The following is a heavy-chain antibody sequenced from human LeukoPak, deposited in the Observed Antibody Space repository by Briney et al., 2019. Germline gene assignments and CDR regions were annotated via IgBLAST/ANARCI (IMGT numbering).Heavy chain of an antibody. CDR3: AREGDGPEGYFDDVGPPQIDY. CDR1: GGSISSGSYY. Sequence: PSETLSLTCTVSGGSISSGSYYWSWIRQPAGKGLEWIGRIYTSGSTNYNPSLKSRVTISVDTSKNQFSLKLSSVTAADTAVYYCAREGDGPEGYFDDVGPPQIDYWGQGTLVTVSS. J-gene: IGHJ4*02. V-gene: IGHV4-61*02. D-gene: IGHD3-9*01. CDR2: IYTSGST.